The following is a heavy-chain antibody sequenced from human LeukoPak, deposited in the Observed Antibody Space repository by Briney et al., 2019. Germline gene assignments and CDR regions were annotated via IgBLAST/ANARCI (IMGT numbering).Heavy chain of an antibody. CDR2: IYCSGST. J-gene: IGHJ4*02. D-gene: IGHD3-10*01. Sequence: SETLSLTCTVSGGSISSYYWSWIRQPPGKGLEWIGYIYCSGSTYYNPSLRSRVTISVDTSKNQFSLKLSSVTAADTAVYYCARGFGRFGEVLYPIDYWGQGTLVTVSS. CDR3: ARGFGRFGEVLYPIDY. CDR1: GGSISSYY. V-gene: IGHV4-59*01.